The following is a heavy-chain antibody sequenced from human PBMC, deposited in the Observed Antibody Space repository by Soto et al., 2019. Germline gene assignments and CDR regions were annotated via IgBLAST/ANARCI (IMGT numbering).Heavy chain of an antibody. Sequence: ASETLSLTCTVSGGSISSGDYYWSWIRQPPGKGLEWIGYIYYSGSTYYNPSLKSRVTISVDTSKNQFSLKLSSVTAADTAVYYCARAGRRGPNWFDPWGQGTLVTVSS. D-gene: IGHD3-10*01. CDR3: ARAGRRGPNWFDP. J-gene: IGHJ5*02. V-gene: IGHV4-30-4*01. CDR2: IYYSGST. CDR1: GGSISSGDYY.